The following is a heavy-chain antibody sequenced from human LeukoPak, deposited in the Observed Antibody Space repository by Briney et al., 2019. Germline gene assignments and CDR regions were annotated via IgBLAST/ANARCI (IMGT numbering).Heavy chain of an antibody. Sequence: PGGSLRLSCAASGFXFSSYRINWVRQAPGKGLEWVSSISSSSSYIYYADSVKGRFTISRDNAKNSLYLQMNSLRAEDTAVYYCARDRKVRGVIITAGDAFDIWGQGTMVTVSS. CDR1: GFXFSSYR. V-gene: IGHV3-21*01. J-gene: IGHJ3*02. D-gene: IGHD3-10*01. CDR3: ARDRKVRGVIITAGDAFDI. CDR2: ISSSSSYI.